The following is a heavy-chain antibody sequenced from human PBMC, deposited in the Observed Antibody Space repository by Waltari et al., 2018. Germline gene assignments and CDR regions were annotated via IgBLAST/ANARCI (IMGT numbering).Heavy chain of an antibody. CDR2: INHSAST. Sequence: QVQLQQWGAGLLKPSETLSLTCAVHGGSFSGYFWTCNRQPPGKGVEWIGEINHSASTNYNPSIKSRVTISVDTSKNQFSLKLSSVTAADTAVYYCATSIAAAGAPGYWGQGTLVTVSS. CDR1: GGSFSGYF. D-gene: IGHD6-13*01. J-gene: IGHJ4*02. CDR3: ATSIAAAGAPGY. V-gene: IGHV4-34*01.